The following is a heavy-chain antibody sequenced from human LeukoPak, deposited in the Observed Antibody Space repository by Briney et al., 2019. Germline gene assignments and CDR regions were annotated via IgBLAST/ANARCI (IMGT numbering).Heavy chain of an antibody. CDR3: AKPVAGTGYFDY. V-gene: IGHV3-23*01. CDR1: GFTFSSYA. Sequence: GGSLRLSCAVSGFTFSSYAMSWVRHVPGKGLGWVSTISGSGGTTYYADSVKGRFTISRDNSKNTLYLQMNSLRAEDTAVYYCAKPVAGTGYFDYWGQGTLVTVSS. D-gene: IGHD6-19*01. CDR2: ISGSGGTT. J-gene: IGHJ4*02.